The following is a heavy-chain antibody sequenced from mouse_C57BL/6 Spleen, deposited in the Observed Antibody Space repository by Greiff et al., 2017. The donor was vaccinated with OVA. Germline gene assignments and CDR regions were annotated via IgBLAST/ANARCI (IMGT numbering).Heavy chain of an antibody. Sequence: EVQVVESGGGLVKPGGSLKLSCAASGFTFSSYAMSWVRQTPEKRLEWVATISDGGSYTYYPDNVKGRFTISRDNAKNNLYLQMSHLKSEDTAMYYCAREDYGGFAYWGQGTLVTVSA. V-gene: IGHV5-4*01. J-gene: IGHJ3*01. CDR2: ISDGGSYT. CDR1: GFTFSSYA. CDR3: AREDYGGFAY. D-gene: IGHD1-1*01.